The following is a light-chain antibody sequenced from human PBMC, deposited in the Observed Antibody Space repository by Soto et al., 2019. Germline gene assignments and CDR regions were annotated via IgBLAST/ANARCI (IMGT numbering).Light chain of an antibody. V-gene: IGKV3-11*01. Sequence: EIVLTQSPATLSLSPGERATLSCRTSQNVSSSLAWYQQKPGQAPRLLIYDASNRATGIPARFSGSGSGTDFTLTFSSLEPADFAVYYCQHRYNWPFSFGPGTKVDIK. CDR3: QHRYNWPFS. CDR1: QNVSSS. J-gene: IGKJ3*01. CDR2: DAS.